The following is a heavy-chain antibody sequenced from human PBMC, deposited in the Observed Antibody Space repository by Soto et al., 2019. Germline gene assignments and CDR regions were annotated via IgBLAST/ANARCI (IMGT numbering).Heavy chain of an antibody. D-gene: IGHD3-16*02. J-gene: IGHJ6*02. CDR3: ARFSVSAYYYYGMDV. CDR1: GGTFSSYA. V-gene: IGHV1-69*06. CDR2: IIPIFGTA. Sequence: SVKVSCKASGGTFSSYAISWVRQAPGQGLEWMGGIIPIFGTANYAQKFQGRVTITADKSTSTACMELSSLRSEDTAVYYCARFSVSAYYYYGMDVWGQGTTVTVSS.